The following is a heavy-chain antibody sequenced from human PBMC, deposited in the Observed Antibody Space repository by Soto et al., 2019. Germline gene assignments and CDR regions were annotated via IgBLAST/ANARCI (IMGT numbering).Heavy chain of an antibody. CDR3: AKRREPSWSWTPHFDY. Sequence: EVQLLESGGGLVQPGGSLRLSCAASGFTFSNYAMTWVRQAPGKGLEWVSAISDSGSRTYYADSVKGRFTISRDNSKNTMYLQMDSLRAEDMAVYYCAKRREPSWSWTPHFDYWGQGTLVTVSS. J-gene: IGHJ4*02. CDR2: ISDSGSRT. V-gene: IGHV3-23*01. CDR1: GFTFSNYA. D-gene: IGHD6-13*01.